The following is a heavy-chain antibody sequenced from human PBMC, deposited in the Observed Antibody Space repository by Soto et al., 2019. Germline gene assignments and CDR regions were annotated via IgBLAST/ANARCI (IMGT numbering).Heavy chain of an antibody. CDR2: ISGSGGGT. Sequence: EVQLLESGGGLVQPGGSLRLSCAASGFPFSIFPMGWVRQAPGRGLEWVSVISGSGGGTYYADSLKGRITISRDNSKNTLYPQINSLRSEYTAVYHCAEPRIRLWSWDAVDIWGQGTQVTVSS. J-gene: IGHJ3*02. CDR3: AEPRIRLWSWDAVDI. V-gene: IGHV3-23*01. D-gene: IGHD2-15*01. CDR1: GFPFSIFP.